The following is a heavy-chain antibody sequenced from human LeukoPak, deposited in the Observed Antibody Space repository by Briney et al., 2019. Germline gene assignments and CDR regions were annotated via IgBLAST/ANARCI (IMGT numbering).Heavy chain of an antibody. D-gene: IGHD3-10*01. CDR1: GFTFSSYW. CDR3: ARDAGALVTHFDY. J-gene: IGHJ4*02. CDR2: IKFDEIEK. V-gene: IGHV3-7*03. Sequence: GGSLRLSCAASGFTFSSYWISWVRQAPGKGLEWVANIKFDEIEKYHVHSVKGRFTISRDNAKNSLYLQMNSLRAEDTAVYYCARDAGALVTHFDYWGQGTLVTVSS.